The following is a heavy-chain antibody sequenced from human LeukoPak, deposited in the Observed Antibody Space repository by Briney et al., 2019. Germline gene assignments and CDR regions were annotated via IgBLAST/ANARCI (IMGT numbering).Heavy chain of an antibody. D-gene: IGHD4-11*01. Sequence: SETLSLTCAVSGGSISSSDWWTWVRQTPGKRLEWIAEIYHTGSTNYNPSLKSRVTVSIDKSKNQFSLKLSSVTAADTAVYYCARDRGSVTTSPRGYFDYWGQGTLVTVSS. CDR3: ARDRGSVTTSPRGYFDY. CDR1: GGSISSSDW. CDR2: IYHTGST. V-gene: IGHV4-4*02. J-gene: IGHJ4*02.